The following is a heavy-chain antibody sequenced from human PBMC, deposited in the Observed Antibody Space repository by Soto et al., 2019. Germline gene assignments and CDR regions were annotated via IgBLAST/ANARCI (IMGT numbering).Heavy chain of an antibody. CDR2: INSDGSST. J-gene: IGHJ6*02. Sequence: GGSLRLSCAASGFTFSSYWMHWVRQAPGKGLVWVSRINSDGSSTSYADSVKGRFTISRDNAKNTLYLQMNSLRAEDTAVHYCATPSIAAAGPPEWYYYYGMDVWGQGTTVTVSS. CDR3: ATPSIAAAGPPEWYYYYGMDV. CDR1: GFTFSSYW. D-gene: IGHD6-13*01. V-gene: IGHV3-74*01.